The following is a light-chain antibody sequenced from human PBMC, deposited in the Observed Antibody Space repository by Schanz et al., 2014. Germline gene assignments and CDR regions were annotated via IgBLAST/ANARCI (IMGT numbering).Light chain of an antibody. CDR2: DVS. CDR1: TSDVGGYNY. Sequence: QSALTQPASVSGSPGQSITISCTGTTSDVGGYNYVSWYQQHPGKAPKLMIYDVSSRPSGVSNRFSGSKSGNTASLTISGLQAEDEADYYCSSYAHSSTLFGPGTKLTVL. J-gene: IGLJ1*01. V-gene: IGLV2-14*01. CDR3: SSYAHSSTL.